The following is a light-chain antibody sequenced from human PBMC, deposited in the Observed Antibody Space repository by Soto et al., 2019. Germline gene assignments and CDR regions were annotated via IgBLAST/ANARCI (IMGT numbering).Light chain of an antibody. CDR3: QHYGGSPSFT. V-gene: IGKV3-20*01. CDR2: GAS. J-gene: IGKJ3*01. Sequence: EIVLTQSPGTLSLSPGERATLSCRASQSVSSSYLGWYQQKPGQAPRLLIYGASGRATGIPDRFSGSGSGTYFNLTISRLEPEDVAVYYCQHYGGSPSFTFGPGTKVDI. CDR1: QSVSSSY.